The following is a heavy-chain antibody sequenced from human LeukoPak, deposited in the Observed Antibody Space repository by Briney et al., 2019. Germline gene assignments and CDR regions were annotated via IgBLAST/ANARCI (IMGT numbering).Heavy chain of an antibody. J-gene: IGHJ3*02. Sequence: GGSLRLSCAASGFIFSNYGMHWVRQAPGKGLEWVAFIQYNGTTKDYADSVKGRFTISRDNSKNTVSLQMNSLTAEDTALYYCARTPGEYYYDSSGLDAFDIWGQGTMVTVSS. D-gene: IGHD3-22*01. CDR3: ARTPGEYYYDSSGLDAFDI. V-gene: IGHV3-30*19. CDR1: GFIFSNYG. CDR2: IQYNGTTK.